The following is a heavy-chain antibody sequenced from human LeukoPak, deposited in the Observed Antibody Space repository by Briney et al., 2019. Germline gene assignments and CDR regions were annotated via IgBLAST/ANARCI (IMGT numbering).Heavy chain of an antibody. CDR2: ISSSSSYI. CDR1: GFTFSSYS. V-gene: IGHV3-21*01. J-gene: IGHJ4*02. Sequence: GGSLRLSCAASGFTFSSYSMNWVRQAPGKGLEWVSSISSSSSYIYYADSVKGRFTISRDNAKNSLYLQMNSLRAEDTAVYYCARRDGGYDILTGYYNGYFDYWGQGTLVTVSS. D-gene: IGHD3-9*01. CDR3: ARRDGGYDILTGYYNGYFDY.